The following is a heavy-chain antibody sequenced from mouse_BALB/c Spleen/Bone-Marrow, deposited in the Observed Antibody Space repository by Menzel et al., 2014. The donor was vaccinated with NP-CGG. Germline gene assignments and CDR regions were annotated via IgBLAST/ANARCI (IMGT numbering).Heavy chain of an antibody. CDR3: TWWDQFAY. CDR1: GFTFSSYW. V-gene: IGHV6-6*02. CDR2: IRLKSDNYAT. Sequence: EVKLMESGGGLVQPGGSMKLSCVASGFTFSSYWMSWVRQSPEKGLEWVAEIRLKSDNYATHYAESVKGKFTISSDDSKSLLYLQMNSVRAENTGIYYCTWWDQFAYWGQGTLVTVSA. D-gene: IGHD1-1*02. J-gene: IGHJ3*01.